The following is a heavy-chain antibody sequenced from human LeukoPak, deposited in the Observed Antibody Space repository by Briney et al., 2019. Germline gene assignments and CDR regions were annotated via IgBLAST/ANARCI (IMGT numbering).Heavy chain of an antibody. CDR3: AKDGRWLKVGYSYHGVDV. V-gene: IGHV3-43*02. J-gene: IGHJ6*02. CDR2: ISGDGGTT. D-gene: IGHD5-24*01. CDR1: GFTFDDYA. Sequence: PGGSLRLSCAASGFTFDDYAMHWVRQVPGKGLEWVSFISGDGGTTYYADSVKGRFTNSRDNSKNYLYLQMNSLGTEDSALYYCAKDGRWLKVGYSYHGVDVWGQGTTVTVSS.